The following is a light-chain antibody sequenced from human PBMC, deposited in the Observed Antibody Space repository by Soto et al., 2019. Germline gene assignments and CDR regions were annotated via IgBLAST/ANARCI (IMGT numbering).Light chain of an antibody. CDR2: DND. CDR1: SSNIGKQY. V-gene: IGLV1-51*01. CDR3: GTWDSSLSVRT. J-gene: IGLJ2*01. Sequence: QSVLTQPPSVSAAPGQKVTISCSGSSSNIGKQYVSWYQQLPGTAPKLLIYDNDKRPSAIPDRFSGSKSGTSATLGITGVQTGDEADYYCGTWDSSLSVRTFGGGTKLTVL.